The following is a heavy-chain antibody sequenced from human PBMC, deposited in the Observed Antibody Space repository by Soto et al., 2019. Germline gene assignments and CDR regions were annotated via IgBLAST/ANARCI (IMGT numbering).Heavy chain of an antibody. J-gene: IGHJ4*02. CDR1: GFTFSSFV. Sequence: GGSLRLSCAASGFTFSSFVMSWVRQAPGKGLEWVSGISGSGGNAQYADSVKGRFAISRDNSKNTLFLQMNSLRAEDTAVYYCAKTYCSVSSCSTGLFDYWGQGTLVTVSS. CDR2: ISGSGGNA. CDR3: AKTYCSVSSCSTGLFDY. V-gene: IGHV3-23*01. D-gene: IGHD2-15*01.